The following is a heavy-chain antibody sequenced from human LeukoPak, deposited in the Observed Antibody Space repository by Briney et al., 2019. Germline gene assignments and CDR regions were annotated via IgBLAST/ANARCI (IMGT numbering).Heavy chain of an antibody. V-gene: IGHV3-23*01. CDR2: ISGAGRST. J-gene: IGHJ4*02. D-gene: IGHD3-9*01. Sequence: GGSLRLSCVASGFTFNSYVMSWVRQAPGRGLEWVSAISGAGRSTYYGDSVKGRFTVSRDNSKNTLYLQMNSLRAEDTAVYYCAKFGRLVNPGYWGQGTLVTVSS. CDR1: GFTFNSYV. CDR3: AKFGRLVNPGY.